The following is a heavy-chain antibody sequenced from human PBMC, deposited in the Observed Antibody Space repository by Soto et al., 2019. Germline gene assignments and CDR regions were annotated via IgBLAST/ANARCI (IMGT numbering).Heavy chain of an antibody. CDR2: ISVDNGNT. CDR1: GYSFATSG. CDR3: ARAGQYYDASGYAN. J-gene: IGHJ4*02. D-gene: IGHD3-22*01. Sequence: QVKLVQSGTEVKKPGASIKVSCKASGYSFATSGMSWVRQAPGPRLEWMGWISVDNGNTNYDQNFQDRVTMTTDISTNTAYLEVRNLRSDDTADYYCARAGQYYDASGYANWGQGTLVAVS. V-gene: IGHV1-18*01.